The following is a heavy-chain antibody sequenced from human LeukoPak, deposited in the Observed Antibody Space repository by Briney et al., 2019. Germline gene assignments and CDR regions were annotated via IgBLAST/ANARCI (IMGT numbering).Heavy chain of an antibody. V-gene: IGHV4-38-2*02. D-gene: IGHD6-19*01. J-gene: IGHJ3*01. Sequence: SETLSLTCTVSGYPISSGYFWCCIRQPPGKGLGLIESNFHSGYTYYDPSLKSRVTISVDTSKNQFSLRLSSVTAADTAVYYCARETEKQWQYWGKGTMVTVSS. CDR1: GYPISSGYF. CDR3: ARETEKQWQY. CDR2: NFHSGYT.